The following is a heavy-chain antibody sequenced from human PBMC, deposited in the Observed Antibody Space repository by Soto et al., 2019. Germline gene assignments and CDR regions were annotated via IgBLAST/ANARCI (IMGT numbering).Heavy chain of an antibody. J-gene: IGHJ4*02. CDR1: GDSISSGGYF. CDR3: AREVDY. CDR2: IYDSGST. Sequence: QVQLQESGPGLVMPSQTLSLTCTVSGDSISSGGYFWSWIRQHTEKGLEWIGYIYDSGSTNYNPSLKSRATISVDTSKNQFSLNLSSVTAADTAVYYCAREVDYWGQGTLVTVSS. V-gene: IGHV4-31*03.